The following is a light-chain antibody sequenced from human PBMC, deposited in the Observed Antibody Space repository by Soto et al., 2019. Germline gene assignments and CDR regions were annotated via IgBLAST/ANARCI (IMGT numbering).Light chain of an antibody. CDR2: DAS. Sequence: EKVMTQSPATLSVSPGERATLSCRASQSVRSNLAWYQQKPGQPPRLLIYDASTRATGIPSRFSGSGSGTDFTLTISSLEPEDFAVYYCQQGGNWPLTFGQGTRLEN. J-gene: IGKJ5*01. V-gene: IGKV3-11*01. CDR3: QQGGNWPLT. CDR1: QSVRSN.